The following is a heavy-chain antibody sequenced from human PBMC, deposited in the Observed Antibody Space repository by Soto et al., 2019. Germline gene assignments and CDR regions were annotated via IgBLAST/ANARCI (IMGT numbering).Heavy chain of an antibody. CDR2: IGGSDGST. V-gene: IGHV3-23*01. CDR1: GFTFSSYV. J-gene: IGHJ4*02. D-gene: IGHD1-1*01. Sequence: PGGSLRLSCAASGFTFSSYVMGWVRQAPGKGLEWVSTIGGSDGSTYYADSAKGRFTISRDNSKSTLYLQMNSLRAEDTAIYYCAKRNDGRDWPYYFDSWGQGTLVTVSS. CDR3: AKRNDGRDWPYYFDS.